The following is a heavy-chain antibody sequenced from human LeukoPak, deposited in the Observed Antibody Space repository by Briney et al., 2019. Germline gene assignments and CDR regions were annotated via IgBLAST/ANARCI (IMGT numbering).Heavy chain of an antibody. J-gene: IGHJ5*02. Sequence: GGSLRLSCGDSTFNFSDYGMHWVRQAPGKGPEWVSYISGGGDAIFYADSVQGRFTISRDNAKNSLYLQMNSLRAEDTAVYYCARDKIEAAVSGSLFDHWGQGTLVTVSS. D-gene: IGHD6-13*01. CDR1: TFNFSDYG. CDR3: ARDKIEAAVSGSLFDH. V-gene: IGHV3-48*04. CDR2: ISGGGDAI.